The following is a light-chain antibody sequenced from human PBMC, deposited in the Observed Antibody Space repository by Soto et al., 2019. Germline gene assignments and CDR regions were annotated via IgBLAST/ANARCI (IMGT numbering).Light chain of an antibody. CDR3: QQYGSSGRT. CDR2: GAS. J-gene: IGKJ1*01. Sequence: EIVMTQSPATVPVSPGERATLSCRTSQSVSSNYLAWYQQKPGQAPRLLIYGASSRATGIPDRFSGSGSGTDFTLTISRLEPEDFAVYYCQQYGSSGRTFGQGTKVDIK. V-gene: IGKV3-20*01. CDR1: QSVSSNY.